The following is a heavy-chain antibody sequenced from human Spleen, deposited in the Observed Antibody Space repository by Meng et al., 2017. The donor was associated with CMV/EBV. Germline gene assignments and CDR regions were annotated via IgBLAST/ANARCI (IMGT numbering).Heavy chain of an antibody. Sequence: GESLKISCADSGSTFTNHGMSWVRQAPGKGLEWVSAISGSGGSTYYADSVKGRFTISRDNSKNTLYLQMNSLRAEDTAVYYCAKDGGNDYFDYWGQGTLVTVSS. CDR3: AKDGGNDYFDY. D-gene: IGHD1-1*01. CDR1: GSTFTNHG. J-gene: IGHJ4*02. CDR2: ISGSGGST. V-gene: IGHV3-23*01.